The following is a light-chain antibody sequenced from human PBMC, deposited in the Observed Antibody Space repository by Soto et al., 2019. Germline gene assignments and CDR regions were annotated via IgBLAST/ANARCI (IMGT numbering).Light chain of an antibody. CDR3: GTWDSSLSAHYV. J-gene: IGLJ1*01. CDR1: SSNIGNNY. V-gene: IGLV1-51*01. Sequence: QSVLTQPPSVSAAPGQKVTISCSGSSSNIGNNYVSWYQQLPGTAPKLLIYDNNKRPSGIPDRFSGSKSGTSATLGITGLQTGDEADYYCGTWDSSLSAHYVFGTETKLTVL. CDR2: DNN.